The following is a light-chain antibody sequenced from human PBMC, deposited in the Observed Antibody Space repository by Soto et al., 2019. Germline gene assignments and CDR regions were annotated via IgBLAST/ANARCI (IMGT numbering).Light chain of an antibody. J-gene: IGLJ2*01. CDR3: QTWANGVV. CDR2: VNNDGSH. CDR1: SGHSSYA. V-gene: IGLV4-69*01. Sequence: QSVLTQSPSASASLGASVKLTCTLSSGHSSYAIAWHQQLPDKGPRYLLKVNNDGSHSKGDGSPAGFSGASSGAERYLAISGLQSEDEADYFCQTWANGVVFGGGTKLTVL.